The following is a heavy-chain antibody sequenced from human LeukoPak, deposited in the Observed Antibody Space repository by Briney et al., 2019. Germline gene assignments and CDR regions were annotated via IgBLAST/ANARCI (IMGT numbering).Heavy chain of an antibody. Sequence: PSETLSLTCTVSGGSISSSSYYWGWIRQPPGKGLEWIGSIYYSGSTYYNPSLKSRVTISVDTSKNQFSLKLSSVTAADTAVYYCARDRGDTAAGTFYRWGQGTLVTVSS. J-gene: IGHJ5*02. V-gene: IGHV4-39*07. D-gene: IGHD6-13*01. CDR3: ARDRGDTAAGTFYR. CDR1: GGSISSSSYY. CDR2: IYYSGST.